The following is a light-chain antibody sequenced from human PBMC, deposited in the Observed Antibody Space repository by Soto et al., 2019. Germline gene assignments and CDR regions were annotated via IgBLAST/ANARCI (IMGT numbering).Light chain of an antibody. CDR1: SSDFGDYDY. J-gene: IGLJ1*01. V-gene: IGLV2-14*01. CDR2: EVS. Sequence: QSALTQPASVSGSPGQSITISCTGTSSDFGDYDYVSWYLQHPGKVPKLMIYEVSNRPSGVSNRFSGSKSGNTASLTISGLQAEDEADYYFSSYTGSSTLVVGTGTKVTV. CDR3: SSYTGSSTLV.